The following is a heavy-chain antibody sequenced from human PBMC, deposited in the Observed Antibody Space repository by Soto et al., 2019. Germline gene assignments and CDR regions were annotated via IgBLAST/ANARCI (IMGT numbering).Heavy chain of an antibody. D-gene: IGHD1-26*01. CDR2: IYYSGST. Sequence: XETLSLTCTVSGGSISSSSYYWGWIRQPPGKGLEWSGSIYYSGSTYYNPSLKSRVTISVDTSNNQFSLELSSVTAADTVVYYCARQSVYIVGDDYWGQGALV. V-gene: IGHV4-39*01. CDR3: ARQSVYIVGDDY. J-gene: IGHJ4*02. CDR1: GGSISSSSYY.